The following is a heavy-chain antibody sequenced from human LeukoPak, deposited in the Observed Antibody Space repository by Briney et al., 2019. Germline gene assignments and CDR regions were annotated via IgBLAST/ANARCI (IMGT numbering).Heavy chain of an antibody. CDR3: ARDLSYSSSWSWFVP. V-gene: IGHV3-21*01. CDR2: ISSSSSYI. CDR1: GFTFSSYS. D-gene: IGHD6-13*01. Sequence: PGGSLRLSCAASGFTFSSYSMNWVRQAPGKGLEWVSSISSSSSYIYYADSVKGRFTISRDNAKNSLYLQMNSLRAEDTAVYYCARDLSYSSSWSWFVPWGQGTLVTVSS. J-gene: IGHJ5*02.